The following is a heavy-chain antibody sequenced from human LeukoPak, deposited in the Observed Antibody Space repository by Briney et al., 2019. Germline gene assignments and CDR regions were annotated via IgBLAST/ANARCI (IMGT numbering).Heavy chain of an antibody. D-gene: IGHD6-13*01. Sequence: PGGSLSLSCAASGFTFSSCPMYWVRQAQGKGLEWVTFIQYDGSNKYYADSVKGRFTISRDNSKNTLYLQMSSLRAEDTAVYYCAKAITAGGVSGSDAFDIWGQGTMVTVSS. V-gene: IGHV3-30*02. CDR1: GFTFSSCP. CDR3: AKAITAGGVSGSDAFDI. J-gene: IGHJ3*02. CDR2: IQYDGSNK.